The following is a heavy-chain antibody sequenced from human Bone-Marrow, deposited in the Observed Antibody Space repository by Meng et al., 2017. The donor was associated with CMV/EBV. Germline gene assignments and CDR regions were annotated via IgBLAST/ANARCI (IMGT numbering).Heavy chain of an antibody. D-gene: IGHD1-26*01. CDR1: GGSFSGYY. CDR2: IYYSGST. V-gene: IGHV4-34*01. CDR3: ARGWELAPFDY. J-gene: IGHJ4*02. Sequence: GSLRLSCAVYGGSFSGYYWSWIRQPPGKGLEWIGSIYYSGSTYYNPSLKSRVTISVDTSKNQFSLKLSSVTAADTAVYYCARGWELAPFDYWGQGTLVTVSS.